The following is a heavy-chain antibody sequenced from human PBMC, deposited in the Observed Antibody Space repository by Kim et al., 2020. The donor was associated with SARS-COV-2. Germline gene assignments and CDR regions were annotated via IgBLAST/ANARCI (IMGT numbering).Heavy chain of an antibody. J-gene: IGHJ6*02. V-gene: IGHV3-30-3*01. CDR3: ARARGGSYYYGMDV. Sequence: GGSLRLSCAASGFTFSSYAMHWVRQAPGKGLEWVAVISYGGSNKYYADSVKGRFTISRDNSKNTLYLQMKSLRAEDTAVYYCARARGGSYYYGMDVWGQGTTVTVSS. CDR2: ISYGGSNK. D-gene: IGHD1-26*01. CDR1: GFTFSSYA.